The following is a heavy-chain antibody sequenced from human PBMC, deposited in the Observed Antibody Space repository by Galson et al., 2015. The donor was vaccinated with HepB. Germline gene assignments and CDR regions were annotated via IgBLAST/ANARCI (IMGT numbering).Heavy chain of an antibody. CDR3: AKYFDY. Sequence: LRLSCAASGFTFRSYAMSWVRQAPGKGLEWVSTITGSGDSTYYADSMKGRFTISRDNSKNTLYLQMNSLRAEDAAVYYCAKYFDYWGQGTLVTVSS. J-gene: IGHJ4*02. V-gene: IGHV3-23*01. CDR2: ITGSGDST. CDR1: GFTFRSYA.